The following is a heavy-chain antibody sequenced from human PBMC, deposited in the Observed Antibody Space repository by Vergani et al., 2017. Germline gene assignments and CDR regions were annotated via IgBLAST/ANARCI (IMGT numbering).Heavy chain of an antibody. CDR3: TTDPRYCGDGSCYWLRDHHYYGMDV. V-gene: IGHV3-15*07. CDR2: IKSTFDRGTT. J-gene: IGHJ6*02. D-gene: IGHD3-10*01. Sequence: EVQLVESGGGIVKPGGSLRLSCVASGFSFRNAWMNWVRRTPGKGLEWVGRIKSTFDRGTTDYAEAVKGRFTISRDDSKNTLFLQMNGLKTEDIGVYYCTTDPRYCGDGSCYWLRDHHYYGMDVWGQ. CDR1: GFSFRNAW.